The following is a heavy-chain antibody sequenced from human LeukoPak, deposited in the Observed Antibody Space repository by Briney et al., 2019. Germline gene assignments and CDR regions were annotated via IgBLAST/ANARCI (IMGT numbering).Heavy chain of an antibody. CDR1: GYTFTSFD. CDR2: MDPNNGNA. CDR3: ARDVNSDSRRFGHSRFDS. D-gene: IGHD3-22*01. J-gene: IGHJ4*02. V-gene: IGHV1-8*01. Sequence: GASVKVSCKASGYTFTSFDINWVRQAPGQGLEWMGRMDPNNGNAAYTQKCQDRVTMTRDTSESTAYMELSGLNSEDTALYFCARDVNSDSRRFGHSRFDSWGQGTLVTVSS.